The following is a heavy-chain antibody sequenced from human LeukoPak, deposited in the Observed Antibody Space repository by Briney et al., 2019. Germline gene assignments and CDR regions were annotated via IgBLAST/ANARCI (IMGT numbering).Heavy chain of an antibody. Sequence: ASVTVSCKASGYSFTSYYMHWVRQPPGQGLEWMGWINPNSGGTNYAQKVQGRVTMTRDTSISTAYMELSRLRSDDTAVYYCARDYSSSSDYWGQGTLVTVSS. CDR3: ARDYSSSSDY. CDR1: GYSFTSYY. V-gene: IGHV1-2*02. CDR2: INPNSGGT. J-gene: IGHJ4*02. D-gene: IGHD6-6*01.